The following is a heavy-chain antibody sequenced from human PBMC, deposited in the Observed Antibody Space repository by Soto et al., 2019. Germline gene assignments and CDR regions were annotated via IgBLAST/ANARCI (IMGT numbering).Heavy chain of an antibody. D-gene: IGHD2-15*01. J-gene: IGHJ5*01. Sequence: GGSLRPSCAASGFSFSSYTMNWVRQAPGKGLQWVSSITNRGTHTYSADSVKGRFTISRDNDKNSLYLQMNNLRAEDTAIYFCARAHEVAWFDSWGLGTLVTVSS. V-gene: IGHV3-21*01. CDR3: ARAHEVAWFDS. CDR1: GFSFSSYT. CDR2: ITNRGTHT.